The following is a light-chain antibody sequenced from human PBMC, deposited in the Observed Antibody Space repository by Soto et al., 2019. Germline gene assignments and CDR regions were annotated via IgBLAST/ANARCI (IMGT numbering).Light chain of an antibody. CDR3: KSYAGSNTYA. V-gene: IGLV2-8*01. CDR2: EVV. J-gene: IGLJ1*01. CDR1: KNDVGFYDF. Sequence: QSVLTQPPSASGSPGQSVTISCTGTKNDVGFYDFVSWYQHHPGKAPRLIIYEVVQRPSGVPDRFSGSKSGNTASLTVPGLQAADEADYFCKSYAGSNTYAFGSGTKVTVL.